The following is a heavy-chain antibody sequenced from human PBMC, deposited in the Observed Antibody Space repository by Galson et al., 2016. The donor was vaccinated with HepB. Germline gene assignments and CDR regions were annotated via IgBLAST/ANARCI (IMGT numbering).Heavy chain of an antibody. CDR3: ARGLRWSGFFKIYFYYGMDV. Sequence: SLRLSCAASGFPFSSHSMDWARQAPGKGLEWVAVISHDGGNHFYADSVKGRFTISRDNSKNTLYLQMNRLKPDDTAVYFCARGLRWSGFFKIYFYYGMDVWGQGTTVTVSS. CDR1: GFPFSSHS. V-gene: IGHV3-30*14. J-gene: IGHJ6*02. CDR2: ISHDGGNH. D-gene: IGHD3-3*01.